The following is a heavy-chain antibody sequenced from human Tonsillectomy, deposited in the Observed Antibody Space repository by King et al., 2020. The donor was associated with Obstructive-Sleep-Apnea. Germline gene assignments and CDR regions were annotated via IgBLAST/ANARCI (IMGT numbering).Heavy chain of an antibody. CDR1: GFIFDDYV. CDR2: ISWNSGSI. J-gene: IGHJ4*02. V-gene: IGHV3-9*01. D-gene: IGHD2-2*01. CDR3: AKESAVPAALDY. Sequence: VQLVESGGGLVQSGRSLRLSCAASGFIFDDYVMHWVRQAPGKGLEWGSGISWNSGSIDYADSVKGRFTISRDNAENSLYLQMNSLRAEDTAFYYCAKESAVPAALDYWGQGILVIVSS.